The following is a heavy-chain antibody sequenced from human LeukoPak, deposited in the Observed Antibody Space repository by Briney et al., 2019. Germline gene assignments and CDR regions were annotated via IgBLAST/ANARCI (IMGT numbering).Heavy chain of an antibody. J-gene: IGHJ4*02. CDR3: ARHNREYASDSPLVY. Sequence: GESLQISCKGSESSFTTYWIVWVRQMPGKGLEWMGIIYPGDSDTSYSPSFQGQVTISADKSISTAYLQWSSLKASDTAIYYCARHNREYASDSPLVYWGQGTLVTVSS. D-gene: IGHD1-14*01. CDR2: IYPGDSDT. CDR1: ESSFTTYW. V-gene: IGHV5-51*01.